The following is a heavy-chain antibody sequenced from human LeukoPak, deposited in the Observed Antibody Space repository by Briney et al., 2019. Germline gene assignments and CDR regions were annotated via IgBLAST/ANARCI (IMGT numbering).Heavy chain of an antibody. CDR2: ISSSSSYV. J-gene: IGHJ4*02. CDR3: ARGPRGVMADY. CDR1: GFTFSSYS. V-gene: IGHV3-21*01. D-gene: IGHD3-16*01. Sequence: GGSLRLSCAASGFTFSSYSMNWVRQAPGKGLEWVSSISSSSSYVYYADSVKGRFTISRDNAKNSLYLQMNSLRAEDTAVYYCARGPRGVMADYWGQGTLVTVSS.